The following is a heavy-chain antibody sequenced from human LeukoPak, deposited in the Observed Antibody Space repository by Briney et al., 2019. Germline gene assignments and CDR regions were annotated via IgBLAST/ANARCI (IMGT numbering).Heavy chain of an antibody. J-gene: IGHJ4*02. Sequence: SETLSLTCTVSGGSKNSYYWSWIRQPAGKGLEWIGRVCSSGSTNYNPSLKSRVTMSVDTSRNQFSLKLSSVTAADTAVYYCARMYSGTYGGIDYWGQGTLVTVSS. D-gene: IGHD1-26*01. CDR1: GGSKNSYY. V-gene: IGHV4-4*07. CDR3: ARMYSGTYGGIDY. CDR2: VCSSGST.